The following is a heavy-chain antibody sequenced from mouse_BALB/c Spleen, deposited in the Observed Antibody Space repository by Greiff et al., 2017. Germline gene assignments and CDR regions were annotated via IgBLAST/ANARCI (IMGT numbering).Heavy chain of an antibody. J-gene: IGHJ4*01. V-gene: IGHV1-5*01. Sequence: EVQLQQSGTVLARPGASVKMSCKASGYTFTSCWMHWVKQRPGQGLEWIGAIYPGNSDTSYNQKFKGKAKLTAVTSTSTAYMELSSLTNEDSAVYYCTRGITTVVGGAMDYWGQGTSVTVSS. CDR3: TRGITTVVGGAMDY. CDR1: GYTFTSCW. CDR2: IYPGNSDT. D-gene: IGHD1-1*01.